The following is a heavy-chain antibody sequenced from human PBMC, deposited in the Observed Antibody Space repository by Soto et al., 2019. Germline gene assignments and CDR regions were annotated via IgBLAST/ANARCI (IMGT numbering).Heavy chain of an antibody. D-gene: IGHD6-13*01. CDR3: ARLIAAAGTESYWFDP. J-gene: IGHJ5*02. CDR1: GGSISSSSYY. Sequence: SETLSLTCTVSGGSISSSSYYWGWIRQPPGKGLEWIGSIYYSGSTYYNPSLKSRVTISVDTSKNQFSLKLSSVTAADTAVYYCARLIAAAGTESYWFDPWGQGTLVTVS. V-gene: IGHV4-39*01. CDR2: IYYSGST.